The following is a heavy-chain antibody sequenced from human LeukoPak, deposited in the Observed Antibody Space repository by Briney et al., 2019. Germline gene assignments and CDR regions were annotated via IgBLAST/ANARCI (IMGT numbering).Heavy chain of an antibody. CDR3: ARDQYVGSSRFHYFDY. CDR2: IKPSGGST. V-gene: IGHV1-46*01. Sequence: ASVKVSCKASGYSFSTYYTHWVRQAPGQGLEWMGLIKPSGGSTSYAQIFQGRVTVTRDTPTNTVYMELSSLTSEDTAVYYCARDQYVGSSRFHYFDYWGQGTLVTVSS. D-gene: IGHD6-13*01. CDR1: GYSFSTYY. J-gene: IGHJ4*02.